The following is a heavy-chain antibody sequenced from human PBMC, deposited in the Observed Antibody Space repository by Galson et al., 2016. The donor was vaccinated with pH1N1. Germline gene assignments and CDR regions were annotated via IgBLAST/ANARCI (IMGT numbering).Heavy chain of an antibody. V-gene: IGHV3-13*01. CDR2: IGTHDDT. CDR3: ARRFFEYLEGLPADAFDI. D-gene: IGHD3-3*01. J-gene: IGHJ3*02. Sequence: SLRLSCAAFDFDFRHSDMHWVRQAAGKGLEWVSTIGTHDDTFYSDSVKGRFTISREDAKNSLYLQMNSLRTGDTAVYYCARRFFEYLEGLPADAFDIWGPGTVVTVSS. CDR1: DFDFRHSD.